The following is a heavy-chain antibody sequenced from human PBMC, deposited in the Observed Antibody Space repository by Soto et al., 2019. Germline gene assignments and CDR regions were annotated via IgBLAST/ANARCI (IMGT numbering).Heavy chain of an antibody. D-gene: IGHD3-22*01. CDR1: GYSIGIGYY. CDR2: IYHGGST. CDR3: ARVGPWVPYYYDSSPYTFENWFDP. Sequence: SETMALTCTVAGYSIGIGYYWGLLRTPPGKGLEWIGSIYHGGSTYYNPSLNSRVTLSIDMTNNHVSLILNSVTAADTAVYYCARVGPWVPYYYDSSPYTFENWFDPWGQGTLVTVSS. J-gene: IGHJ5*02. V-gene: IGHV4-38-2*02.